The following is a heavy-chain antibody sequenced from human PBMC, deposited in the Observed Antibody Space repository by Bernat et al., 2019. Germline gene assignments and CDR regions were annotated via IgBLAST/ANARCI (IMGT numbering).Heavy chain of an antibody. CDR2: IWYDGSQT. CDR1: GFISSSYG. Sequence: GESGGGVVQPGMSLTLSCAASGFISSSYGMDWVRQAPGKGLEWVAVIWYDGSQTHYADSVKGRFTISRDNSKNTLYLQMNSLRAEDTAVYYCAREGGIVGALYFDYWGQGALVTVPS. J-gene: IGHJ4*02. V-gene: IGHV3-33*01. CDR3: AREGGIVGALYFDY. D-gene: IGHD1-26*01.